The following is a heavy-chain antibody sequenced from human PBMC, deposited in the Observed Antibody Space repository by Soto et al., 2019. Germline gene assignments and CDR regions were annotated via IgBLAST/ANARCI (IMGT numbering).Heavy chain of an antibody. D-gene: IGHD7-27*01. CDR2: IYYSGST. CDR3: ARDRSNAPFYYGMDV. V-gene: IGHV4-31*03. Sequence: LSLTCTVSGGSISSGGYYWSWIRQHPGKGLEWIGYIYYSGSTYYNPSLKSRVTISVDTSKNQFSLKLSSVTAADTAVYYCARDRSNAPFYYGMDVWGQGTTVTVSS. J-gene: IGHJ6*02. CDR1: GGSISSGGYY.